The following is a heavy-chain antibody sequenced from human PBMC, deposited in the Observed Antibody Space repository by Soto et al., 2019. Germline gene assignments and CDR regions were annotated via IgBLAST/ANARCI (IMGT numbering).Heavy chain of an antibody. D-gene: IGHD3-10*01. CDR1: GGSISSGGYY. CDR3: ARELRFGEDYYGMDV. J-gene: IGHJ6*02. CDR2: IYYSGST. Sequence: QVQLQESGPGLVKPSQTLSLTCTVSGGSISSGGYYWSWIRQHPGKGLEWIGYIYYSGSTYYNPSLNSRVTISVDTSKNQFSLKLSSVTAADTAVYYWARELRFGEDYYGMDVWGQGTTVTVSS. V-gene: IGHV4-31*03.